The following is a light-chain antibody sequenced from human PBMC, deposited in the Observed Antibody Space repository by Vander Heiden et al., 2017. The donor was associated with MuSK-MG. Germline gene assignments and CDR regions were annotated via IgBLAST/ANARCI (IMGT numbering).Light chain of an antibody. J-gene: IGKJ1*01. Sequence: EIVLTQSPGTLSLSPGERATLSCRASQSVSSSYLAWYQQKLGQAPRLLIYGASSRATGIPDRFSGSGSGTDFTLTISRLEPEDFAVYYCQQYGSCPTTVGQGTKVEIK. CDR2: GAS. CDR1: QSVSSSY. V-gene: IGKV3-20*01. CDR3: QQYGSCPTT.